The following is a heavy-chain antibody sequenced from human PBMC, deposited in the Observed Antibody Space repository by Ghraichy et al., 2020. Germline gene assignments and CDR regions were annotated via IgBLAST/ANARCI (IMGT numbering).Heavy chain of an antibody. CDR1: GFTFSSYA. V-gene: IGHV3-23*01. D-gene: IGHD3-22*01. Sequence: GGSLRLSCAASGFTFSSYAMSWVRQAPGKGLEWVSAISGSGGSTYNADSVKGRFTISRDNSKNTLYLQMNSLRAEDTAVYYCARDPLNDSSGYYYGYFDYWGQGTLVTVSS. CDR2: ISGSGGST. J-gene: IGHJ4*02. CDR3: ARDPLNDSSGYYYGYFDY.